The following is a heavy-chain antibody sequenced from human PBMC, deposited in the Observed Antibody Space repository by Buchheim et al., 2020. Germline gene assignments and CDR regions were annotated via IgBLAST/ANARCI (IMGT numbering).Heavy chain of an antibody. D-gene: IGHD3-9*01. CDR1: GFTFSSYW. CDR3: ARDLHFDWLLLDLSLRY. Sequence: EVQLVESGGGLVQPGGSLRLSCAASGFTFSSYWMSWVRQAPGKGLEWVANIKQDGSEKYYVDSVKGRFPISRDNAKNSLYLQMNSLRAEDTAVYYCARDLHFDWLLLDLSLRYWGQGTL. CDR2: IKQDGSEK. V-gene: IGHV3-7*01. J-gene: IGHJ4*02.